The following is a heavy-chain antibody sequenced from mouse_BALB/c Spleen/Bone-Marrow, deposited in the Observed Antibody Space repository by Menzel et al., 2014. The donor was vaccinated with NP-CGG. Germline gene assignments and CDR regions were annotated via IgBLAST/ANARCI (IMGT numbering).Heavy chain of an antibody. CDR1: GYSITSGYY. D-gene: IGHD2-4*01. V-gene: IGHV3-6*02. CDR3: TRGEITWYFDV. CDR2: ISYGGNN. J-gene: IGHJ1*01. Sequence: DVKLVESGPGLVKPSQSLSLSCSVTGYSITSGYYWNWIRQFPGNKLEWMGYISYGGNNDYNPSLKNRISITRDTSKNQFFLNLNSVTSADTATYYCTRGEITWYFDVWGAGTTVTVSS.